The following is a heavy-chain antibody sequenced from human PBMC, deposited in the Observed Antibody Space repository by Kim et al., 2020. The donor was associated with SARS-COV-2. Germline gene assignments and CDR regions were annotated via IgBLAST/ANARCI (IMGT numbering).Heavy chain of an antibody. CDR2: MNPNSGNT. V-gene: IGHV1-8*01. CDR1: GYTFTSYD. Sequence: ASVKVSCKASGYTFTSYDINWVRQATGQGLEWMGWMNPNSGNTGYAQKFQGRVTMTRNTSISTAYMELSSLRSEDTAVYYCARGPFLYYYDSSLNDYWGQGTLVTVSS. J-gene: IGHJ4*02. CDR3: ARGPFLYYYDSSLNDY. D-gene: IGHD3-22*01.